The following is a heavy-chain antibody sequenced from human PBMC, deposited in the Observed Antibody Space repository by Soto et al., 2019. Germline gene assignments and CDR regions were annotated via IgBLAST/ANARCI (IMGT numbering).Heavy chain of an antibody. Sequence: SETLSLTCAVYGGSFSGYYWSWIRQPPGKGLEWIGEINHSGSTNYNPSLKSRVTISVDTSKNQFSLKLSSVTAADTAVYYCARVDCSGGSCYQPRFDYWGQGTLVTVSS. D-gene: IGHD2-15*01. CDR2: INHSGST. CDR3: ARVDCSGGSCYQPRFDY. V-gene: IGHV4-34*01. CDR1: GGSFSGYY. J-gene: IGHJ4*02.